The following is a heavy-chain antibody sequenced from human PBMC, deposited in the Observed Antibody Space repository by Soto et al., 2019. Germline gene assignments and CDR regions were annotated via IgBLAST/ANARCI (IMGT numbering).Heavy chain of an antibody. CDR3: ARGGYSSGLSFDY. CDR1: GGSISSYY. V-gene: IGHV4-59*01. D-gene: IGHD6-19*01. Sequence: PSETLSLTCTVSGGSISSYYWSWIRQSPGKGLEWIGYIYYSGSTNYNPSLKSRVTISVDTSKNQFSLKLSSVTAADTAVYYCARGGYSSGLSFDYWGQGTLVTVSS. CDR2: IYYSGST. J-gene: IGHJ4*02.